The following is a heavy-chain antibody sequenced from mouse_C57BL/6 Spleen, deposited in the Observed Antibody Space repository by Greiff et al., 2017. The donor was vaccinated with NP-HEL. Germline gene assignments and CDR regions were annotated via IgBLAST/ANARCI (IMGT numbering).Heavy chain of an antibody. D-gene: IGHD1-1*01. CDR1: GYTFTSYW. V-gene: IGHV1-5*01. Sequence: EVQLQQSGTVLARPGASVKMSCKTSGYTFTSYWMHWVKQRPGQGLEWIGAIYPGNSDTSYNQKFKGKAKLTAVTSASTAYMELSSLTNEDSAVYYCTADYYGSTWFAYWGQGTLVTVSA. CDR3: TADYYGSTWFAY. J-gene: IGHJ3*01. CDR2: IYPGNSDT.